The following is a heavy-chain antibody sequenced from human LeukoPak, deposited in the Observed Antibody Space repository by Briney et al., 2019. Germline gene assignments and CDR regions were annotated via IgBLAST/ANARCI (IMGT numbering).Heavy chain of an antibody. CDR2: IKQDGGAK. Sequence: GGSLRLSCAASGFTFSDYWMSWVRQAPGQGLEWVANIKQDGGAKYYVASVKGRFTISRDNRKNLLHLQMNSLRPDDSAVYYCVKDLGSAITSALALDVWGQGTTVTVSS. CDR1: GFTFSDYW. CDR3: VKDLGSAITSALALDV. D-gene: IGHD2-15*01. V-gene: IGHV3-7*03. J-gene: IGHJ6*02.